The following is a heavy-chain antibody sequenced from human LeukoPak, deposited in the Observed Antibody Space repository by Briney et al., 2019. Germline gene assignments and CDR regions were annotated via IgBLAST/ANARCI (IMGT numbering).Heavy chain of an antibody. D-gene: IGHD3-10*01. V-gene: IGHV3-23*01. J-gene: IGHJ5*02. CDR2: ISGSGGST. CDR1: GFTFSSYG. Sequence: GGSLRLSCAASGFTFSSYGMSWVRQAPGKGLEWVSAISGSGGSTYYADSVKGRFTISRDNSKNTLYLQMNSLRAEDTAVYYCARVARPRGWFDPWGQGTLVTVSS. CDR3: ARVARPRGWFDP.